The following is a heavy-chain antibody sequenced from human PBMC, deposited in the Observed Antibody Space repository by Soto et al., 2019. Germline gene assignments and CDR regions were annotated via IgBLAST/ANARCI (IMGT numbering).Heavy chain of an antibody. J-gene: IGHJ5*02. CDR2: IYPGDSDT. V-gene: IGHV5-51*01. Sequence: PGESLKISCKGSGYSFTSYWIGWVRQMPGKGLEWMGIIYPGDSDTRYSPSFQGQVTISADKSISTAYLQWSSLKASDTAVYYCARGREVVRFLEWLDLWGQGTLVTVSS. CDR1: GYSFTSYW. D-gene: IGHD3-3*01. CDR3: ARGREVVRFLEWLDL.